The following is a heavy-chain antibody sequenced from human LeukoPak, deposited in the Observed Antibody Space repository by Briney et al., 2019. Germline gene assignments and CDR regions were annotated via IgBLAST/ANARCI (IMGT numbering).Heavy chain of an antibody. D-gene: IGHD3-10*01. J-gene: IGHJ3*02. CDR1: GGSINSYN. Sequence: PSETLSLTCTVSGGSINSYNWNWIRQPPGKGLEWIGYIYYSGSTYYNPSLKSRVTISVDTSKNQFSLKLSSVTAADTAVYYCARDKTFGDGAFDIWGQGTMVTVSS. CDR3: ARDKTFGDGAFDI. CDR2: IYYSGST. V-gene: IGHV4-59*12.